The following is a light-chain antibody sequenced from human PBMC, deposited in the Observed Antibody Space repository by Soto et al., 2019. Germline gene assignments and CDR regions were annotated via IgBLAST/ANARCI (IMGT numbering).Light chain of an antibody. Sequence: EIVLTQSPATLSLSPGERATLSCRASQSITNYLAWYQQKPGQAPRLLIYEASNRATGIPARFSGSGSGTDFTLTISSLEPEDFALHYCQHRSNFGPGTKVDIK. CDR2: EAS. J-gene: IGKJ3*01. CDR3: QHRSN. CDR1: QSITNY. V-gene: IGKV3-11*01.